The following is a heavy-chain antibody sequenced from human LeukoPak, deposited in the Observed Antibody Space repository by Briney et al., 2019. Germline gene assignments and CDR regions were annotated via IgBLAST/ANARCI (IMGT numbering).Heavy chain of an antibody. CDR1: GFTFNSDA. CDR2: ISGSGDST. Sequence: GGSLRLSCAASGFTFNSDAMSWVRQAPGKGLEWVSAISGSGDSTYYADSVKGRFTISRDNSKNTLYLQMNSLRAEDTAVYYCAKGRDSSSWYDYGMDVWGQGTTVTVSS. CDR3: AKGRDSSSWYDYGMDV. D-gene: IGHD6-13*01. V-gene: IGHV3-23*01. J-gene: IGHJ6*02.